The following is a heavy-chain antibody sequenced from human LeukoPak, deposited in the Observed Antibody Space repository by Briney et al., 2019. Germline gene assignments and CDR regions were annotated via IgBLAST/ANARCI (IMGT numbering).Heavy chain of an antibody. CDR3: ARRPVSDYLYYLDV. J-gene: IGHJ6*03. CDR1: GFIFSDYY. CDR2: ISSSGTTI. V-gene: IGHV3-11*01. Sequence: GGSLRLSCTASGFIFSDYYMTWIRQAPGKGLEWVSYISSSGTTIYYADSVKGRFTISRDNAKNSLYLQMNSLRAEDTAVYYCARRPVSDYLYYLDVWGKGTTVNVSS.